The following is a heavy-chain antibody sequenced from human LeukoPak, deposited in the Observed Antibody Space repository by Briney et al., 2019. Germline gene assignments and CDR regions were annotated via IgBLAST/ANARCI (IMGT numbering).Heavy chain of an antibody. CDR1: GFTFSSCA. V-gene: IGHV3-48*04. J-gene: IGHJ4*02. Sequence: PGGSLRLSCAASGFTFSSCAMSWVRQAPGKGLEWVSYISSSGSTIYYADSVKGRFTISRDNAKNSLYLQMNSLRAEDTAVYYCARTDGSGTNAAGPDYWGQGTLVTVSS. D-gene: IGHD3-10*01. CDR2: ISSSGSTI. CDR3: ARTDGSGTNAAGPDY.